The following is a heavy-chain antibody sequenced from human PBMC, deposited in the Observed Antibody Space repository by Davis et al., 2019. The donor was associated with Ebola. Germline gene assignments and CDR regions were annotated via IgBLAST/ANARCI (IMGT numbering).Heavy chain of an antibody. CDR3: TAQVDSAMGDYYYYYGVDV. CDR2: IRTTAYNYAT. J-gene: IGHJ6*02. V-gene: IGHV3-73*01. D-gene: IGHD5-18*01. Sequence: GGSLRLSCAASGFTFSGSSMQWVRQASGKGLEWIGRIRTTAYNYATAYAASLKGRFTISRDDSKNTAYLQMNSLKTEDTAVYYCTAQVDSAMGDYYYYYGVDVWGQGTTVIVSS. CDR1: GFTFSGSS.